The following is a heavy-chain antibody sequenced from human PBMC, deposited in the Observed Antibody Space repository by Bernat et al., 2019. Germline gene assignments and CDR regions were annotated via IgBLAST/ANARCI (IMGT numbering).Heavy chain of an antibody. V-gene: IGHV3-23*04. Sequence: EVQLVESGGGLVKPGGSLRLSCAASGFTFSSYAMSWVRQAPGKGLEWVSVITGSGGSTYYADSVKGRFTISRDNSKNTLYLQMNSLRAEDTAVYYCARDLCSGGSCYSWAGWFDPWGQGTLVTVSS. CDR3: ARDLCSGGSCYSWAGWFDP. D-gene: IGHD2-15*01. CDR2: ITGSGGST. CDR1: GFTFSSYA. J-gene: IGHJ5*02.